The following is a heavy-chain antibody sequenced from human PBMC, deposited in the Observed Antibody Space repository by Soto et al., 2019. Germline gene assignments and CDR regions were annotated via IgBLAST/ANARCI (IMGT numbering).Heavy chain of an antibody. CDR1: GGSISSSSYY. V-gene: IGHV4-39*01. Sequence: QLQLQESGPGLVKPSETLSLTCTVSGGSISSSSYYWGWIRQPPGKGLEWIGSIYYSGSTYYNPSLKSRVTISVDTSKNQFPLKLSSVTAADTAVYYCARHTPDGSGSFYYYYYMDVWGKGTTVTVSS. CDR2: IYYSGST. CDR3: ARHTPDGSGSFYYYYYMDV. J-gene: IGHJ6*03. D-gene: IGHD3-10*01.